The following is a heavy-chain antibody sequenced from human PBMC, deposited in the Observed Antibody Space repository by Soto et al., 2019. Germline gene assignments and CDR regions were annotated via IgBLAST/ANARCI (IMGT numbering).Heavy chain of an antibody. CDR2: IYHTGTT. V-gene: IGHV4-30-2*01. Sequence: PSETLSRTYAVSGGSISSGGYGWIWIRKTPGKGREWVGYIYHTGTTYYNTSLKRRVTISLDRSKNPSFLKLSSVPAAATAVYYFAKGRAGFRYYYHVMDVWGQGTTVTVSS. CDR1: GGSISSGGYG. D-gene: IGHD3-10*01. J-gene: IGHJ6*01. CDR3: AKGRAGFRYYYHVMDV.